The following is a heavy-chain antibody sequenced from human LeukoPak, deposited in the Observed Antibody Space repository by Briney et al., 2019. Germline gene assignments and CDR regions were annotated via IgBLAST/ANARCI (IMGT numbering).Heavy chain of an antibody. D-gene: IGHD3-10*01. J-gene: IGHJ5*02. CDR3: ARGIRFHVGSGNWFDL. V-gene: IGHV4-34*01. Sequence: SETLTLTCAVYGGSLSGYYWSWIRQPPGKGLAWIGEIDHSGSTNYNPSLESRVTLSVDTSNNQVSLKLNSVTAADTAVYYCARGIRFHVGSGNWFDLWGQGTRVTVSS. CDR2: IDHSGST. CDR1: GGSLSGYY.